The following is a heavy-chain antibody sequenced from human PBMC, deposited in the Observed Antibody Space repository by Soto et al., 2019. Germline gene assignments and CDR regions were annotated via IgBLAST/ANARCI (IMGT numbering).Heavy chain of an antibody. V-gene: IGHV1-69*15. CDR2: IIPIFGST. D-gene: IGHD5-18*01. Sequence: QVQLLQSGAEVKKPGSSVKVSCKASGGTFSNYAITWVRQAAGQGLEWLGRIIPIFGSTNFAQKFQGRVTLTAVESTTTVYMELSSLRSDDTAVYYCAKDGGKDGYFGNWFDPWGQGTLVTVSS. CDR1: GGTFSNYA. CDR3: AKDGGKDGYFGNWFDP. J-gene: IGHJ5*02.